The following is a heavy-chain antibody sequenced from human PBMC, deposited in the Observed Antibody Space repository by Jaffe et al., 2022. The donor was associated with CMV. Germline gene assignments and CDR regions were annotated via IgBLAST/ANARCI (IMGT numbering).Heavy chain of an antibody. CDR1: GFTFSSYG. Sequence: QVQLVESGGGVVQPGRSLRLSCAASGFTFSSYGMHWVRQAPGKGLEWVAVIWYDGSNKYYADSVKGRFTISRDNSKNTLYLQMNSLRAEDTAVYYCARDFPPLLWFGESGMDVWGQGTTVTVSS. CDR3: ARDFPPLLWFGESGMDV. CDR2: IWYDGSNK. J-gene: IGHJ6*02. D-gene: IGHD3-10*01. V-gene: IGHV3-33*01.